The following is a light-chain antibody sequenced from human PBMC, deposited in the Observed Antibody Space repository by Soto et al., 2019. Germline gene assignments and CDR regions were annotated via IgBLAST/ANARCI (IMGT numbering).Light chain of an antibody. CDR2: DAS. J-gene: IGKJ1*01. CDR1: QSVSTS. V-gene: IGKV3-11*01. Sequence: IVLTQSPATLSLSPGERAALSCRASQSVSTSLAWYQHKPGQAPRLISYDASKQAPGIPARFSGRGSGTDFTLTISSLEPEDFAVYYCQVRDVWPTFGQGTKVEIK. CDR3: QVRDVWPT.